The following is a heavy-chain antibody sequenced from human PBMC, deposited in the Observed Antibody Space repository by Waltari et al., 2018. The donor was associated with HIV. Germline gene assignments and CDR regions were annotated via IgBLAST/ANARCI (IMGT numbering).Heavy chain of an antibody. Sequence: VRLVESGGGVIQPGGSRTLSCKMYGFNFGSFGVHLVRQAPGKGLEWVAFMRYDETDEIDMDSVKARFIVSRGNSSDTLVLQMNSLRLDDTATYFCAKDFKPRGLDPSHIDAWGQGTLVTVSS. J-gene: IGHJ1*01. CDR2: MRYDETDE. CDR1: GFNFGSFG. D-gene: IGHD3-9*01. V-gene: IGHV3-30*02. CDR3: AKDFKPRGLDPSHIDA.